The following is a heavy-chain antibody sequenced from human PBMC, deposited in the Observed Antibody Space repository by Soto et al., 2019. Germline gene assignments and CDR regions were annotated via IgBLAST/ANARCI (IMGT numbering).Heavy chain of an antibody. CDR3: ARHYTIFGVVIINGMDV. V-gene: IGHV4-39*01. Sequence: SETLSLTCTVSGGSISSSSYYWGWIRQPPGKGLEWIGSIYYSGSTYYNPSLKSRVTISVDTSKNQFSLKLSSVTAADTAAYYCARHYTIFGVVIINGMDVWGQGTTVTVSS. J-gene: IGHJ6*02. CDR2: IYYSGST. CDR1: GGSISSSSYY. D-gene: IGHD3-3*01.